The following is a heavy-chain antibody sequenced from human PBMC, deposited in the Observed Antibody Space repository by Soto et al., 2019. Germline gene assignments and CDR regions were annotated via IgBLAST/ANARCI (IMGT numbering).Heavy chain of an antibody. V-gene: IGHV4-34*09. Sequence: SETLSLTCAVYGESFSGYIWTWIRQTPGKGLEWIGQINHSGSTYYNPSLKSRVTISVDTSKNQFSLKLSSVTAADTAVYYCATKPKTGSGGSCHDYWGQGTLVTVS. CDR1: GESFSGYI. J-gene: IGHJ4*02. CDR2: INHSGST. CDR3: ATKPKTGSGGSCHDY. D-gene: IGHD2-15*01.